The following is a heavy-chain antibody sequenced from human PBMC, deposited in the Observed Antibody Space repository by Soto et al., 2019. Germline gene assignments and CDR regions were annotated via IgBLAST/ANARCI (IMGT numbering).Heavy chain of an antibody. CDR3: TKVSSGWFDP. D-gene: IGHD2-8*01. CDR2: AYYSGNT. J-gene: IGHJ5*02. Sequence: SETLSLTCTVSGGSISSSGFSRGWVRQPPGKGLEWIGCAYYSGNTYYNPSLKSRVTISVDTSGNQFSLRLNSVTAATTAVYYCTKVSSGWFDPWGQGTLVTVSS. CDR1: GGSISSSGFS. V-gene: IGHV4-39*01.